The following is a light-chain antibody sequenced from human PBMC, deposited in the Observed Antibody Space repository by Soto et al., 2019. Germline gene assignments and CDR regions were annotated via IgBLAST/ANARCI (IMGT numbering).Light chain of an antibody. J-gene: IGLJ2*01. Sequence: QSMLTQPPSASGTPGQSVTISCSGSSSNIGSNTVNWYQQLPGTAPKLLIYSNNQRPSGVPDRFSGSKSGTSASLAISGLQSEDEADYYCAAWDDSLNAVVFGGGT. CDR2: SNN. V-gene: IGLV1-44*01. CDR1: SSNIGSNT. CDR3: AAWDDSLNAVV.